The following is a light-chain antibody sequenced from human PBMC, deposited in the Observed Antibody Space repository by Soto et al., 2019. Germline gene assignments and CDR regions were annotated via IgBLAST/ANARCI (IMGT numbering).Light chain of an antibody. Sequence: QSVLTQPPSASGTPGQRVTISCSGGRSNIGSNPVNWYQQLPGMAPKLLIYRNNERPSGVPDRFSGSKSGTSASLAISGLQSEDEADYYWAAWDESLYGPVLGGGTQLPVL. CDR2: RNN. CDR3: AAWDESLYGPV. CDR1: RSNIGSNP. V-gene: IGLV1-44*01. J-gene: IGLJ2*01.